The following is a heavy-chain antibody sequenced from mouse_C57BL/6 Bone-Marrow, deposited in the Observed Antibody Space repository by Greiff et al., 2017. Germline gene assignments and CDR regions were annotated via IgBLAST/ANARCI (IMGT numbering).Heavy chain of an antibody. CDR2: IHPNSGST. CDR3: ARSGIYYDYFLDY. CDR1: GYTFTSYW. V-gene: IGHV1-64*01. Sequence: QVQLKESGAELVKPGASVKLSCKASGYTFTSYWMHWVKQRPGQGLEWIGMIHPNSGSTNYNEKFKSKATLTVDKSSSTAYMQLSSLTSEDSAVYYCARSGIYYDYFLDYWGQGTTLTVSS. J-gene: IGHJ2*01. D-gene: IGHD2-4*01.